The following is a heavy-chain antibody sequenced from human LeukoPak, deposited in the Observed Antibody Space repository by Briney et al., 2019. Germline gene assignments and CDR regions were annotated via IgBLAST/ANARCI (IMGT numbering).Heavy chain of an antibody. CDR2: ISSSSSYI. CDR1: GFTFSSYS. CDR3: ARESTDFWSGYGLDY. Sequence: PGGSLRLSCAASGFTFSSYSMNWVRQAPGKGLAWVSSISSSSSYIYYADSVKGRFTISRDNAKNSLYLQMNSLRAEDTAVYYCARESTDFWSGYGLDYWGQGTLVTVSS. V-gene: IGHV3-21*01. D-gene: IGHD3-3*01. J-gene: IGHJ4*02.